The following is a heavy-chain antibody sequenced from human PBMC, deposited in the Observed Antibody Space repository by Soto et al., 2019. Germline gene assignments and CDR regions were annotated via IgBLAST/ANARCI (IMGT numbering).Heavy chain of an antibody. V-gene: IGHV3-33*01. CDR2: IWYDGSNR. Sequence: QVQLVESGGGVVQPGMSLRLSCATSGFSFSSHAMHWVRQAPGKGLEWVAQIWYDGSNRYYADSMRGRLTISRDFFKNTAFLQMDSLRAEDTAVYYCARDGQILAPYAFDMWGQGTLVTVSS. J-gene: IGHJ3*02. CDR1: GFSFSSHA. CDR3: ARDGQILAPYAFDM.